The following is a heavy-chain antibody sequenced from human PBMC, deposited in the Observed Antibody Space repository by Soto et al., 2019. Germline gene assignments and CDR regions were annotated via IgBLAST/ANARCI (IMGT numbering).Heavy chain of an antibody. CDR3: GSSSLYGIDV. CDR1: GGTISSGYFY. Sequence: SDTLSLTCSVSGGTISSGYFYWSWIRQPPGKGLEWIGNIYYSGNTYYNPSLKSRLIISKDPTNNQCSLKVGSVTAAETAVYSCGSSSLYGIDVSGQGTKVT. CDR2: IYYSGNT. V-gene: IGHV4-30-4*02. J-gene: IGHJ6*02.